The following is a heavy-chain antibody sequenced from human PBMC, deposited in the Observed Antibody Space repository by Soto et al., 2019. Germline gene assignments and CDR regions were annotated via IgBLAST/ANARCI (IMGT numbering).Heavy chain of an antibody. CDR2: IIPILGLA. CDR3: EKDKATLGWFDP. D-gene: IGHD1-26*01. V-gene: IGHV1-69*08. CDR1: GGTFSSYT. J-gene: IGHJ5*02. Sequence: QVQLVQSGAEVKKPGSSVKVSCKASGGTFSSYTISWVRQAPGQGLEWMGRIIPILGLANYAHKFQGRVTSTGDKPTSTAYTELSSLSSEDPAVYYCEKDKATLGWFDPWGQGTLVTVSS.